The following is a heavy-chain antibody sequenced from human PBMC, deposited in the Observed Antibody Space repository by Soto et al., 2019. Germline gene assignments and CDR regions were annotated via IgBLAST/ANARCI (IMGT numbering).Heavy chain of an antibody. V-gene: IGHV3-7*01. D-gene: IGHD1-26*01. CDR1: ESSVSRDW. CDR2: TNQDGSQK. CDR3: SGGVGDAF. J-gene: IGHJ4*02. Sequence: EVHLVESGVGLVQTGGSLRLSCAISESSVSRDWMNWVRQAPGKGLEWVAHTNQDGSQKYYVDSVKGRFTISRDNAKKSLYLQMNSLRAGDTAMYYCSGGVGDAFWGQGTLVTVSS.